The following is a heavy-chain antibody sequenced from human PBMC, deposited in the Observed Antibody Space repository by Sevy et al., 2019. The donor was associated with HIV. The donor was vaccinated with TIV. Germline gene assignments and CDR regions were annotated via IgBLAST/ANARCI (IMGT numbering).Heavy chain of an antibody. CDR1: GYSFTSYW. V-gene: IGHV5-51*01. Sequence: GESLKISCKGSGYSFTSYWIGWVRQMPGKGLEWMGITYPGDSDTRYSPSFQGQVTISADKSISTAYLQWSSLKASDTAMYYCAKAYYDSSGEFGYGMDVWGQGTTVTVSS. CDR2: TYPGDSDT. CDR3: AKAYYDSSGEFGYGMDV. J-gene: IGHJ6*02. D-gene: IGHD3-22*01.